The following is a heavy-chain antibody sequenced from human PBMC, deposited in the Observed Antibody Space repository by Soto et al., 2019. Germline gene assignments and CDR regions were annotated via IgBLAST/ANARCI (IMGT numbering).Heavy chain of an antibody. CDR3: SRGTFTYYYDRSDDY. Sequence: QVQLVQSGAEVKKPGASVKVSCKASGYTFTSYDINWVRQATGQGLEWMGWMDPNSGNTGYAQKFQGRVTMTRNTSISTADMELSSLRSEDTAVYYCSRGTFTYYYDRSDDYWGQGTLVTVSS. V-gene: IGHV1-8*01. CDR2: MDPNSGNT. D-gene: IGHD3-22*01. CDR1: GYTFTSYD. J-gene: IGHJ4*02.